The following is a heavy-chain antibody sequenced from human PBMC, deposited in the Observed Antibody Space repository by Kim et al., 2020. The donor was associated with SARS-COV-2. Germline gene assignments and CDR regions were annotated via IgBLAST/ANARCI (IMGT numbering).Heavy chain of an antibody. Sequence: GGSLRLSCAASGFTFSSYGMHWVRQAPGKGLEWVAVIWYDGSNKYYADSVKGRFTISRDNSKNTLYLQMNSLRAEDTAVYYCARDPQWLVRYYYYGMAVWGQGTTVTVSS. CDR1: GFTFSSYG. V-gene: IGHV3-33*01. D-gene: IGHD6-19*01. CDR3: ARDPQWLVRYYYYGMAV. CDR2: IWYDGSNK. J-gene: IGHJ6*02.